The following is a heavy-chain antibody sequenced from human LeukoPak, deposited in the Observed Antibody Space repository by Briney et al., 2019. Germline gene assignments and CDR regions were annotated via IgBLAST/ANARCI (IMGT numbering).Heavy chain of an antibody. Sequence: GASVKVSCKASGYTFTGYYMHWVRQAPGQGLEWMGRINPNSGGTNYAQKFQGRDTMTRDTSISTAYMELSRLRSDDTAVYYCARGTYYYGSGGYFDYWGQGALVTVSS. CDR3: ARGTYYYGSGGYFDY. D-gene: IGHD3-22*01. V-gene: IGHV1-2*06. J-gene: IGHJ4*02. CDR2: INPNSGGT. CDR1: GYTFTGYY.